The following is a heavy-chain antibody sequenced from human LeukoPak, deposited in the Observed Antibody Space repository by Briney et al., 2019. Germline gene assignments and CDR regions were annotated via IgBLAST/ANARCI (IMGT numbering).Heavy chain of an antibody. J-gene: IGHJ6*02. Sequence: ASVKVSCKASGYTFTDYYLQWVRQAPGQGLEWMGWINPNSVGTNSAQEFQGRVTITRDTSVSTAYMELSRLRSDDTAVYYCARGHCTSSGCYEYYYYGMDVWGQGTTVTVSS. CDR1: GYTFTDYY. D-gene: IGHD2-2*01. CDR2: INPNSVGT. V-gene: IGHV1-2*02. CDR3: ARGHCTSSGCYEYYYYGMDV.